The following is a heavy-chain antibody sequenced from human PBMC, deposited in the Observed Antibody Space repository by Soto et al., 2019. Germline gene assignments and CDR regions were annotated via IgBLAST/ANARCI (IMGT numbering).Heavy chain of an antibody. J-gene: IGHJ3*01. CDR3: ARLYGLDAFDF. CDR2: IFYSGST. V-gene: IGHV4-59*08. Sequence: QVQLQESGPGLVKPSETLSLTCTVSGGSISSYYWSWIRQPPGKGLEWIGYIFYSGSTNYNPSLKSRVTISVDTSKNQFSLKLSSVTAADTAVYYCARLYGLDAFDFWGQGTMVIVSS. D-gene: IGHD3-16*02. CDR1: GGSISSYY.